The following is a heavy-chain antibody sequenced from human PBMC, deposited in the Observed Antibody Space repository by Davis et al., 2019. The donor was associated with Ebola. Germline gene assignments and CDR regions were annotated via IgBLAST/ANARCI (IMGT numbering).Heavy chain of an antibody. Sequence: MPGGSLRLSCDVSGGSLTGHYWSWIRQAPGKGLEWIGEITHSGSTDYNPSLRGRVSISVDTSKNAFSLKMTSVTAADTAMYYCAKGPFVAFDWGQGTPVTVSS. CDR2: ITHSGST. CDR3: AKGPFVAFD. D-gene: IGHD3-3*02. V-gene: IGHV4-34*01. J-gene: IGHJ4*02. CDR1: GGSLTGHY.